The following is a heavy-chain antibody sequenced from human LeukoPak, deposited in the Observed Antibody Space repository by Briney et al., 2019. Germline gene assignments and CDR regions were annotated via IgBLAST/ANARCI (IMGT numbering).Heavy chain of an antibody. D-gene: IGHD3-16*01. V-gene: IGHV3-13*01. Sequence: PGGSLRPSCAASGFSLSRYDMHWVRQPTGGGLEWVSTISPAGATYYPGSVKGRFTISRENAKNSLFLQMNNLRAGDTAVYFCASEESGGVYAMDVWGQGTTVTVSS. CDR2: ISPAGAT. J-gene: IGHJ6*01. CDR3: ASEESGGVYAMDV. CDR1: GFSLSRYD.